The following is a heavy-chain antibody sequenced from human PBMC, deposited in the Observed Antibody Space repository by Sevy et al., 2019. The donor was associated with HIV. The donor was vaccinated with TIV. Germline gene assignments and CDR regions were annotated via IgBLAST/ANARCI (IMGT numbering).Heavy chain of an antibody. V-gene: IGHV4-59*01. CDR2: IYYNGRT. CDR1: GDSISGYY. CDR3: ARAAANYYYAMDV. J-gene: IGHJ6*02. Sequence: SETLSLTCTVSGDSISGYYWSWIRQSPGKGLQWIGYIYYNGRTNYDPSLKSRVIISIDTSKNQFSLKLSSVTAADTAIYYCARAAANYYYAMDVWGQGTTVTVSS.